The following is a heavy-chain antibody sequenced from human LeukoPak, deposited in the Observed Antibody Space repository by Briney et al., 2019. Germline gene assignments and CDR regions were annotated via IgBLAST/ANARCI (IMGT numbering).Heavy chain of an antibody. Sequence: SETLSLTCTVSGGSISSYYWSWIRQPPGKGLEWIGYIYYSGSTNYNPSLKSRVTISVDTSKNQFSLKLSSVTAADTAVYYCARLSADYDILTGQTDFDYWGQGTLVTVSS. CDR2: IYYSGST. CDR3: ARLSADYDILTGQTDFDY. D-gene: IGHD3-9*01. J-gene: IGHJ4*02. V-gene: IGHV4-59*08. CDR1: GGSISSYY.